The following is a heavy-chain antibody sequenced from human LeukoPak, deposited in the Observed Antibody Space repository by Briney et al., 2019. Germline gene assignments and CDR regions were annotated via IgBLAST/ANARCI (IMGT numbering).Heavy chain of an antibody. D-gene: IGHD3-22*01. V-gene: IGHV3-23*01. CDR2: ISGRGDRT. Sequence: PGGSLRLSCAASGFTFSSYAMNWVRQGPAKGLQWVAAISGRGDRTYYGDSMKGRTTISRDNSKNTLYLQMNSLRADDTAIYYCAKENYYDSSGYPETWGQGILVTVSS. CDR1: GFTFSSYA. J-gene: IGHJ5*02. CDR3: AKENYYDSSGYPET.